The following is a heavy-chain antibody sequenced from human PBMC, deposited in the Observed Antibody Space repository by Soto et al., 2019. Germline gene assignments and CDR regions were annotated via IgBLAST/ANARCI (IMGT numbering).Heavy chain of an antibody. CDR3: ARDRGMDYDFWSGYQDDAFDI. CDR1: GFTVSSNY. D-gene: IGHD3-3*01. Sequence: PGGSLRLSCAASGFTVSSNYMSWVRQAPGKGLEWVSVIYSGGSTYYADSVKGRFTISRDNSKNTLYLQMNSLRAEDTAVYYCARDRGMDYDFWSGYQDDAFDIWGQGTMVTVS. V-gene: IGHV3-66*01. J-gene: IGHJ3*02. CDR2: IYSGGST.